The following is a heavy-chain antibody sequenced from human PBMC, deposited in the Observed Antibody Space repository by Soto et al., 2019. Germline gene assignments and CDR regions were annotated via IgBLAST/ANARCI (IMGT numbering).Heavy chain of an antibody. CDR1: GYTFTSYG. J-gene: IGHJ5*02. CDR2: ISAYNGNT. D-gene: IGHD2-2*01. V-gene: IGHV1-18*01. Sequence: QVQLVQSGAEVKKPGASVKVSCKASGYTFTSYGISWVRQAPGQGLEWMGWISAYNGNTNYAQKLQGRVTMTTDTSTSTAYMERRSLRSDDTAVYYCARVVPAAMAKYNWFDPWGQGTLVTVSS. CDR3: ARVVPAAMAKYNWFDP.